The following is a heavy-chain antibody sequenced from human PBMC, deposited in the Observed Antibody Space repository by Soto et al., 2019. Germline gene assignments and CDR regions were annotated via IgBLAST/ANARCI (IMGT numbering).Heavy chain of an antibody. CDR3: ARTHGYSYGYFDY. CDR2: IYHSGST. V-gene: IGHV4-4*02. J-gene: IGHJ4*02. D-gene: IGHD5-18*01. CDR1: GGSISSSNW. Sequence: QVQLQESGPGLVKPSGTLSLTCAVSGGSISSSNWWSWVRQPPGKGLEWIGEIYHSGSTNYNPSLKCHATISVDKSKSQFSLKLSSVTAADTAVYYCARTHGYSYGYFDYWGQGTLVTVSS.